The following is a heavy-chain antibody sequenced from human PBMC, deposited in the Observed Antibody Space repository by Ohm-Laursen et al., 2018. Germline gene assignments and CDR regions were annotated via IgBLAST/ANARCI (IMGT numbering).Heavy chain of an antibody. CDR3: ARNYDFWSGIYWYFDL. Sequence: SLRLSCAASGFTFDDYAMHWVRQAPGKGLEWVSGISWNSGSIGYADSVKGRFTISRDNAKNSLYLQMNSLRAEDTAVYYCARNYDFWSGIYWYFDLWGRGTLVTVSS. J-gene: IGHJ2*01. CDR1: GFTFDDYA. D-gene: IGHD3-3*01. V-gene: IGHV3-9*01. CDR2: ISWNSGSI.